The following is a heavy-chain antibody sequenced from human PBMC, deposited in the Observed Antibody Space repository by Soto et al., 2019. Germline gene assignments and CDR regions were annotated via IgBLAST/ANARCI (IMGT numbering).Heavy chain of an antibody. D-gene: IGHD3-9*01. CDR1: GGTFSSYA. V-gene: IGHV1-69*06. CDR3: AREVSGYDILTGPHGWFDP. CDR2: IIPIFGTA. J-gene: IGHJ5*02. Sequence: GPPVKVSCKASGGTFSSYAISWVRQAPGQGLEWMGGIIPIFGTANYAQKFQGRVTITADKSTSTAYMELSSLRSEDTAVYYCAREVSGYDILTGPHGWFDPWGQGTLVTVSS.